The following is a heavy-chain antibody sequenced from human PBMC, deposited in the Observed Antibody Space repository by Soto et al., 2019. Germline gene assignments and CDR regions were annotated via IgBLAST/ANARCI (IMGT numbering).Heavy chain of an antibody. V-gene: IGHV3-53*01. J-gene: IGHJ1*01. Sequence: EVQLVESGGGLIQPGGSLRLSCADSGFTVSSNYMSWVRPAPGKGLEWGSVLYTGGRTSYADSVKGRFTISRDNSKHSVYLQLNSLRAEDMAVYYGARESGPDSNQPWGQGTLVTVSS. CDR2: LYTGGRT. D-gene: IGHD4-4*01. CDR3: ARESGPDSNQP. CDR1: GFTVSSNY.